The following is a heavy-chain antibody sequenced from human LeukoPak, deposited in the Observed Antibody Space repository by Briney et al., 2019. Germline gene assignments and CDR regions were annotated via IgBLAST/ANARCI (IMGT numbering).Heavy chain of an antibody. Sequence: ASVKVSCKASGYTFTSYAMHWVRQAPGRRLEWMGWINAGNGNTKYSQKFQGRVTITRDTSASTAYMELSSLRSEDTAVYYCARRGYSSGWSEEFWFDPWGQGTLVTVSS. CDR1: GYTFTSYA. CDR3: ARRGYSSGWSEEFWFDP. J-gene: IGHJ5*02. V-gene: IGHV1-3*01. CDR2: INAGNGNT. D-gene: IGHD6-19*01.